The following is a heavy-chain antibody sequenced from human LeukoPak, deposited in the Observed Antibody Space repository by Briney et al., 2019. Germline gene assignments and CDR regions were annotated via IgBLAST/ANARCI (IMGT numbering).Heavy chain of an antibody. CDR3: VRYLVASDESTHSWFDP. CDR1: GYTFTSYY. V-gene: IGHV1-46*01. D-gene: IGHD2-8*02. J-gene: IGHJ5*02. Sequence: ASVKVSCKASGYTFTSYYMHWVRQAPGQGLEWMGIINPSGGSTSYAQKFQGRVTMTRDTSTSTVYMELSSLTSEDTAVYDCVRYLVASDESTHSWFDPWGEGTLVTVSS. CDR2: INPSGGST.